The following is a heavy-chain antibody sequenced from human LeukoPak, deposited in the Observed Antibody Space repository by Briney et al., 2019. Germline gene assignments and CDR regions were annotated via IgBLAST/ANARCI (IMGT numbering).Heavy chain of an antibody. CDR3: ARDFGDNYSDY. D-gene: IGHD3-10*01. Sequence: GGSLRLSCAASGFTFSSYAMSWVRQAPGKGLEWVSVISGSGGDTYYADSVKGRFIISRDNSKNTLYLQMNSLRAEDTAVYYCARDFGDNYSDYWGQGTLVTVSS. V-gene: IGHV3-23*01. CDR2: ISGSGGDT. J-gene: IGHJ4*02. CDR1: GFTFSSYA.